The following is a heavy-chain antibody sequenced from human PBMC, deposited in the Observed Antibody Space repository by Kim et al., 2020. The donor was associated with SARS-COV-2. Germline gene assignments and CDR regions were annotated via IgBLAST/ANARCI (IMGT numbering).Heavy chain of an antibody. V-gene: IGHV4-59*13. Sequence: SESLSLTCTVSGGSISSYYWSWIRQPPGKGLEWIGYIYYSGSTNYNPSLKSRVTISVDTSKNQFSLKLSSVTAADTAVYYCARDDEREGFDSWGQGTLAT. CDR3: ARDDEREGFDS. CDR2: IYYSGST. D-gene: IGHD1-1*01. J-gene: IGHJ4*02. CDR1: GGSISSYY.